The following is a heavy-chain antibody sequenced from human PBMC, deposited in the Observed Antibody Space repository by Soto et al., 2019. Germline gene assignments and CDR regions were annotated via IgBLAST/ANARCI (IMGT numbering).Heavy chain of an antibody. CDR1: GYTFTSYD. J-gene: IGHJ6*02. D-gene: IGHD2-15*01. CDR3: ARAVVVVRAHYGMDV. CDR2: MNPNSGNT. Sequence: ASVKVSCKASGYTFTSYDINWVRQATGQGLEWMGWMNPNSGNTGYAQKFQGRVTMTRNTSISTAYMELSSLRSEDTAVYYCARAVVVVRAHYGMDVWGQWTTVTVSS. V-gene: IGHV1-8*01.